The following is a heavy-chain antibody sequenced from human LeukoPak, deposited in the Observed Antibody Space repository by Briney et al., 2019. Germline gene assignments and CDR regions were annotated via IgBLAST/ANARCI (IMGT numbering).Heavy chain of an antibody. CDR3: ARYWNYEGYFDY. D-gene: IGHD1-7*01. J-gene: IGHJ4*02. CDR2: ISAYNGNT. CDR1: GYTFTSYG. Sequence: ASVKVSCKASGYTFTSYGISWVRQAPGRGLEWMGWISAYNGNTNYAQKLQGRVTMTTDTSTSTAYMELRSLRSDDTAVYYCARYWNYEGYFDYWGQGTLVTVSS. V-gene: IGHV1-18*01.